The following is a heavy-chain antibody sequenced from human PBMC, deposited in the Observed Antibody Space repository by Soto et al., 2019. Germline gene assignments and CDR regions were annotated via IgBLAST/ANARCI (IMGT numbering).Heavy chain of an antibody. V-gene: IGHV4-31*03. CDR1: GGSISSGGYY. Sequence: PSETLSLTCTVSGGSISSGGYYWNWIRQHPGKGLEWIGYIYYIGSTYYNPSLKSRVTISLDTSKNQFSLKLSSVTAADTAVYYCARGSRGKDYYDSSGGYDYWGQGTLVTVSS. J-gene: IGHJ4*02. CDR3: ARGSRGKDYYDSSGGYDY. D-gene: IGHD3-22*01. CDR2: IYYIGST.